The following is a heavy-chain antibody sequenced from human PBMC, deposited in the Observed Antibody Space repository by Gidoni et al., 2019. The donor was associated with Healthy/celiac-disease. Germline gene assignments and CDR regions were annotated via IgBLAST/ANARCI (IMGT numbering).Heavy chain of an antibody. CDR2: INQHGSEA. J-gene: IGHJ4*02. V-gene: IGHV3-7*03. Sequence: EVQLVESGGGLVQPGGSLRLSCAASGFTFSSYWMSWVRQAPGKGLEWVDNINQHGSEAYYVDSVKGRFTMSRDNAKNSLHLQMNSLRVEDTAVYYCARKPRDADYWGQGTLVTVSS. CDR3: ARKPRDADY. CDR1: GFTFSSYW.